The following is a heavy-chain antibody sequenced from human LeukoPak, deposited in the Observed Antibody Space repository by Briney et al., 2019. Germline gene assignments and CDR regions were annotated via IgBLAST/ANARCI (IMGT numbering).Heavy chain of an antibody. J-gene: IGHJ4*02. D-gene: IGHD5-18*01. V-gene: IGHV1-69*13. CDR1: GGTFGSYA. Sequence: SVKVSCKASGGTFGSYAISWVRQAPGQGLEWMGGIIPIFGTANYAQKFQGRVTITADESTSTAYMELSSLRSEDTAVYYCARGRDTAIEFDYWGQGTLVTVSS. CDR3: ARGRDTAIEFDY. CDR2: IIPIFGTA.